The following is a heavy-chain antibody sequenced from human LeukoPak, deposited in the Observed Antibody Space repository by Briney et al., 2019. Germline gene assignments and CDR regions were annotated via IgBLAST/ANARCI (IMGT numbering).Heavy chain of an antibody. CDR3: ALETSVAGTVY. V-gene: IGHV4-59*01. D-gene: IGHD6-19*01. J-gene: IGHJ4*02. Sequence: SGGXXXSYYWSWIRQPPGKGLEWIGYIYYSGSTNYNPSLKSRVTISVDTSKNQFSLKLSSVTAADTAVYYCALETSVAGTVYWGQGTLVTVSS. CDR1: GGXXXSYY. CDR2: IYYSGST.